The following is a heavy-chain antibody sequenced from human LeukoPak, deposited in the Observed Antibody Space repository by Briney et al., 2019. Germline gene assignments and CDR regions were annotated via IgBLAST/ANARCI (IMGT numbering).Heavy chain of an antibody. Sequence: GGFLRLSCAASGFTFSTHWMHWVRQAPGKGLVWVSRINTDGTGTSYADSVKGRFTISRDNAKNTLYLQMNSLRGEDTAVYYCARDPAYSSGYMDVWGKGTTVTVSS. CDR3: ARDPAYSSGYMDV. J-gene: IGHJ6*03. D-gene: IGHD6-19*01. V-gene: IGHV3-74*01. CDR2: INTDGTGT. CDR1: GFTFSTHW.